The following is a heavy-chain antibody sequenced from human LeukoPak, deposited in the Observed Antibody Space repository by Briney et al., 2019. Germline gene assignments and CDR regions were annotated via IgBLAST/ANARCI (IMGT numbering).Heavy chain of an antibody. D-gene: IGHD6-19*01. CDR1: GYTFTSYD. Sequence: ASVRVSCTPSGYTFTSYDINWVRQATGQGLGWMGWMNPNSGNTGYAQKFQGRVTMTRNTSISTAYMELSSLRSEDTAVYYCARDPVGGWMDVWGKGTTVTVSS. CDR2: MNPNSGNT. V-gene: IGHV1-8*01. J-gene: IGHJ6*04. CDR3: ARDPVGGWMDV.